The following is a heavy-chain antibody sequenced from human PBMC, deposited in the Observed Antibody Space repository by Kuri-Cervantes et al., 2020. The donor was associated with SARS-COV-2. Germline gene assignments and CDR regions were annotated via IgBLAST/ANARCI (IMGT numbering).Heavy chain of an antibody. V-gene: IGHV3-23*03. Sequence: GESLKISCAASGFTFSSYAMSWVHQAPGKGLEWVSVIYSGGSSTYYADSVKGRFTISRDNSKNTLYLQMNSLRAEDTAVYYCAKGPSESFGYWGQGTLVTVSS. CDR1: GFTFSSYA. J-gene: IGHJ4*02. CDR3: AKGPSESFGY. CDR2: IYSGGSST. D-gene: IGHD3-10*01.